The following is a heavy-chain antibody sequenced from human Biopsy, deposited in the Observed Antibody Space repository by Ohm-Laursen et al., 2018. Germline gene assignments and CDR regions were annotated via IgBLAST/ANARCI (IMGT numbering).Heavy chain of an antibody. CDR1: GFTFRDWG. D-gene: IGHD4-17*01. CDR3: AKSYGDYWGDYYYGLDV. V-gene: IGHV3-30*18. CDR2: ISYDGSNK. J-gene: IGHJ6*02. Sequence: SLRLSCAASGFTFRDWGMLWVRKAPDKGLEWVALISYDGSNKYYADSVKGRFTISRDNSKNTLHLQMNSLRAEDTAIYYCAKSYGDYWGDYYYGLDVWGQGATVTVSS.